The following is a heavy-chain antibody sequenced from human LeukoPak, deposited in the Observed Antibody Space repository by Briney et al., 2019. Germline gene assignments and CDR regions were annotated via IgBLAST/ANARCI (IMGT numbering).Heavy chain of an antibody. D-gene: IGHD1-14*01. CDR1: GYSFTSYW. Sequence: GEPLKISCKGSGYSFTSYWIGWVRQMPGKGLEWMGIIYPGDSDTRHSPSFQGQVTISADKSISTAYLQWSSLKASDTAMYYCARLSNPTGTGSFDYWGQGTLVTVSS. V-gene: IGHV5-51*01. J-gene: IGHJ4*02. CDR2: IYPGDSDT. CDR3: ARLSNPTGTGSFDY.